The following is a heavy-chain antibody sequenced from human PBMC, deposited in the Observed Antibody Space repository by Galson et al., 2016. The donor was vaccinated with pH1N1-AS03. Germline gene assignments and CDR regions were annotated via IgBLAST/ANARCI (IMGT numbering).Heavy chain of an antibody. Sequence: SVKVSCKASGYTFPNFGMSWVRQAPGQGFEWMGWISPYNGNTQYAQRLEGRVTMTTDTSTNTAYLELRSLTYDDTAVYYCARAAPFDPWGHGTLVIVS. V-gene: IGHV1-18*04. CDR2: ISPYNGNT. CDR1: GYTFPNFG. J-gene: IGHJ5*02. CDR3: ARAAPFDP. D-gene: IGHD2-15*01.